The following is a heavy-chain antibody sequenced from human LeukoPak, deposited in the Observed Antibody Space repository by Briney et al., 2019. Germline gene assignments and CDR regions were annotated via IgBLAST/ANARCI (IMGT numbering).Heavy chain of an antibody. CDR1: GYTFTTYD. V-gene: IGHV1-8*01. D-gene: IGHD6-19*01. J-gene: IGHJ4*02. Sequence: ASVKVSCKASGYTFTTYDINWVGQATGQGLEWMGWMNPNSGDTGYAQKFQGRVTMTRNTSISTAYMELSSLRSEDTAVYYCARGRYSSGFSYYFDYWGQGTLVTVSS. CDR3: ARGRYSSGFSYYFDY. CDR2: MNPNSGDT.